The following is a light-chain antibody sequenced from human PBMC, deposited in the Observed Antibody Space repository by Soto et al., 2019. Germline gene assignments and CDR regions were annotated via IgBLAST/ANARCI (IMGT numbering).Light chain of an antibody. J-gene: IGLJ1*01. Sequence: QSVLTQPPSASWTPGQRVTISCSGSSSNIGSNTVNWYQQLPGTAPKLLIYSNNQRPSGVPDRFSGSKSGTSASLAISGLQSEDEADYYCAAWDDSLNGHVFGTGTKVTVL. CDR1: SSNIGSNT. CDR2: SNN. V-gene: IGLV1-44*01. CDR3: AAWDDSLNGHV.